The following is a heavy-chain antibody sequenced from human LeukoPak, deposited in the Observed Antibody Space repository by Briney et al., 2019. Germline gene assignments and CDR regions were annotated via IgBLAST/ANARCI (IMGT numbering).Heavy chain of an antibody. CDR2: LKGDGSEK. CDR1: GFTFSSYA. D-gene: IGHD4-23*01. Sequence: GGSLRLSCAASGFTFSSYAMSWVRQAPGKGLEWVANLKGDGSEKNYVASVKGRFTISRDNAENSLHLQMYSLRAEDTAVYYCLRDYGGSWGQGTLVAVS. J-gene: IGHJ4*02. V-gene: IGHV3-7*04. CDR3: LRDYGGS.